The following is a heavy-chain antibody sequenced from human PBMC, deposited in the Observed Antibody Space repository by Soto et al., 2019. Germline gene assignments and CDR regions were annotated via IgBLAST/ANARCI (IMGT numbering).Heavy chain of an antibody. J-gene: IGHJ4*02. CDR1: VFTLSNAW. Sequence: VGSLRLSCAASVFTLSNAWVSWVRHAPGKGLEWVGRIKNKIEGGTTDYAVPVKGRFTISRDDSKNMLYLQMNSLITEDTAVYYRAPTWNFHCWGQATPVTRSS. V-gene: IGHV3-15*01. CDR2: IKNKIEGGTT. D-gene: IGHD1-7*01. CDR3: APTWNFHC.